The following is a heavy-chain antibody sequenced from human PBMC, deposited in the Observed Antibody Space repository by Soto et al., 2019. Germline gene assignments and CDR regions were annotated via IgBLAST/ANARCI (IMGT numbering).Heavy chain of an antibody. CDR2: IKQDGSEK. V-gene: IGHV3-7*03. CDR3: ARDHLAARPRWVDY. J-gene: IGHJ4*02. Sequence: EVQLVESGGGLVQPGGSLRLSYAASGFTFSSYWMSWVRQAPGKGLEWVANIKQDGSEKYYVDSVKGRFTISRDNAKNSLYLQMNSLRAEDTAVYYCARDHLAARPRWVDYWGQGTLVTVSS. CDR1: GFTFSSYW. D-gene: IGHD6-6*01.